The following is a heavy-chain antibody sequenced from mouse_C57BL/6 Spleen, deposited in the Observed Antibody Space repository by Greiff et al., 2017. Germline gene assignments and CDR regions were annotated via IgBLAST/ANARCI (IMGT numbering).Heavy chain of an antibody. J-gene: IGHJ2*01. CDR2: IYPGSGST. CDR1: GYTFTSYW. Sequence: VQLQQPGAELVKPGASVKMSCKASGYTFTSYWITWVKQRPGQGLEWIGDIYPGSGSTNYNEKFKSKATLTVVTSSSTAYMQLSSLTSEDSAVYYCARGNWYFDYWGQGTTLTVSS. CDR3: ARGNWYFDY. V-gene: IGHV1-55*01. D-gene: IGHD4-1*01.